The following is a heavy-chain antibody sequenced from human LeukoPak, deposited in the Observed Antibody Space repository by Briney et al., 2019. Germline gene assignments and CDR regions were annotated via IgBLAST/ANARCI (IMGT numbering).Heavy chain of an antibody. CDR3: ARDMVRYSSGWYLAY. J-gene: IGHJ4*02. CDR2: INPSGGTT. V-gene: IGHV1-46*01. D-gene: IGHD6-19*01. CDR1: GYTFTSYY. Sequence: ASVKVSCKAFGYTFTSYYVHWARQAPGQGLEWMGIINPSGGTTTYARKFQGRVTMTRDTSTSTVYMELSSLRSEDTAVYYCARDMVRYSSGWYLAYWGQGALVTVSS.